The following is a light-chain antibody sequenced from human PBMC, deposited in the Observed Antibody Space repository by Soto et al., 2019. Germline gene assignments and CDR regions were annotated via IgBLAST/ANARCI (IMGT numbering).Light chain of an antibody. CDR2: AAS. J-gene: IGKJ1*01. CDR1: QSISSY. CDR3: QQYDISPWT. Sequence: GDIVTITCRASQSISSYLNWYQQKPGKAPKLLIYAASSLQSGVPSRFSGSGSGTDFTLTISRLEPEDFAVYYCQQYDISPWTFGQGTKVDIK. V-gene: IGKV1-39*02.